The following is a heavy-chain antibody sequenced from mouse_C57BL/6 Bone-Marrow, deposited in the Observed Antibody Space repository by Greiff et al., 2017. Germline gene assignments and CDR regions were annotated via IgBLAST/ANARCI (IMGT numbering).Heavy chain of an antibody. D-gene: IGHD1-1*01. CDR2: IWSGGST. CDR1: GFSLTSYG. J-gene: IGHJ4*01. V-gene: IGHV2-2*01. Sequence: VQLQQSGPGLVQPSQSLSITCTVSGFSLTSYGVHWVRQSPGKGLEWLGVIWSGGSTDYNAAFISRLSISKDNSKSQVFFKMNSLQADDTAIYYCARNGGYYGSSYPYYAMDYRGQGTSVTVSS. CDR3: ARNGGYYGSSYPYYAMDY.